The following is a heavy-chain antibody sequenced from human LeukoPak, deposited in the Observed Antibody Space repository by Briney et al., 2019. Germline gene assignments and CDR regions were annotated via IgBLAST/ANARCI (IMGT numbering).Heavy chain of an antibody. CDR3: ARIASVTNYFDY. CDR1: GFXXSSYX. CDR2: ISYDGSNK. D-gene: IGHD4-17*01. J-gene: IGHJ4*02. Sequence: GSXXLXXAASGFXXSSYXXHXVRQAPGKGLEWVAVISYDGSNKYYADSVKGRFTISRDNSKNTLYLQMNSLRAEDTAVYYCARIASVTNYFDYWGQGTLVTVSS. V-gene: IGHV3-30-3*01.